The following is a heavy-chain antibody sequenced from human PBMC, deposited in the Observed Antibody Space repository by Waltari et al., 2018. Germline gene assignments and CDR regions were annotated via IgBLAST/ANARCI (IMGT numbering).Heavy chain of an antibody. V-gene: IGHV3-33*01. J-gene: IGHJ6*03. CDR1: GFSFSSYG. D-gene: IGHD3-16*02. CDR2: IWYDGSGK. Sequence: QVQLVESGGGVVQPGRSLRLSCAASGFSFSSYGIHWVHQAPGSGLEGVAVIWYDGSGKYYVDSVRGRFTISRDNSKNTAYLQMNSLRVEDTAVYYCARDYPDMDVWGKGTTVIVSS. CDR3: ARDYPDMDV.